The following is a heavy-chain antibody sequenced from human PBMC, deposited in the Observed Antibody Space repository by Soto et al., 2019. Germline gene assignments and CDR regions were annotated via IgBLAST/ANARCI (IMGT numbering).Heavy chain of an antibody. J-gene: IGHJ4*02. CDR1: GGSISNYY. D-gene: IGHD5-18*01. CDR3: ARDHPHSYGVYYFDY. CDR2: IYSSGIT. V-gene: IGHV4-59*01. Sequence: PSETLSLTCTVSGGSISNYYWNWIRQSPGKGLEWIGYIYSSGITHYNPSLQNRVTILIDTSKNQVSLKVNSVTAADTAVYYCARDHPHSYGVYYFDYWGQGTPVTVSS.